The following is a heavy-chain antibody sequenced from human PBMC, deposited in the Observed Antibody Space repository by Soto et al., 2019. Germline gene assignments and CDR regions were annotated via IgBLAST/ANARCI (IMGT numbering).Heavy chain of an antibody. D-gene: IGHD3-10*01. CDR2: INHSGST. J-gene: IGHJ4*02. CDR3: ARGRRITMVRGVQKNFDY. V-gene: IGHV4-34*01. Sequence: SETLSLTCAVYGGSFSGYYWSWIRQPPGKGLEWIGEINHSGSTNYNPSLKSRVTISVDTSKNQFSLKLSSVTAADTAVYYCARGRRITMVRGVQKNFDYWGQGTRVTVSS. CDR1: GGSFSGYY.